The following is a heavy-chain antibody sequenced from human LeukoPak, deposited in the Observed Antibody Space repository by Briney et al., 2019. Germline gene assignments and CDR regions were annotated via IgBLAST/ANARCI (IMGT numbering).Heavy chain of an antibody. J-gene: IGHJ4*02. V-gene: IGHV1-18*01. CDR2: ISVYNSNT. CDR3: ARGLAVATAYYFDY. CDR1: GHTFTSYG. D-gene: IGHD5-12*01. Sequence: GASVKVSCKASGHTFTSYGINWVRQTPGQGLEWMGWISVYNSNTNYAQKLQGRVTMTTDTSTSTAYMELRSLRSDDTAVYYCARGLAVATAYYFDYWGQGTLVTVSS.